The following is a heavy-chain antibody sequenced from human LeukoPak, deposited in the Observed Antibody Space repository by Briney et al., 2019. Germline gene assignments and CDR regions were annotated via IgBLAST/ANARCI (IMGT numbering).Heavy chain of an antibody. CDR1: GFTFSSYG. J-gene: IGHJ6*02. CDR3: AKDLLRTGYYYYYGMDV. D-gene: IGHD1-1*01. CDR2: ISYDGSNK. Sequence: GGSLRLSCAASGFTFSSYGMHWVRQAPGKGLEWVAVISYDGSNKYYADSVKGRFTISRDNSKNTLCLQMNSLRAEDTAVYYCAKDLLRTGYYYYYGMDVWGQGTTVTVSS. V-gene: IGHV3-30*18.